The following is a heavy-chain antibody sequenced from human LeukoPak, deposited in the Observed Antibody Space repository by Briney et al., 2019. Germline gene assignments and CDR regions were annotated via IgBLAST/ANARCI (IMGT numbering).Heavy chain of an antibody. CDR3: AAYSSSHDAFDI. CDR1: GGTFSSYA. D-gene: IGHD6-13*01. J-gene: IGHJ3*02. Sequence: RASAKVSCKASGGTFSSYAISWVRQAPGQGLEWMGGIIPIFGTANYAQKFQGRVTITADKSTSTAYMELSSLRSEDTAVYYCAAYSSSHDAFDIWGQGTMVTVSS. V-gene: IGHV1-69*06. CDR2: IIPIFGTA.